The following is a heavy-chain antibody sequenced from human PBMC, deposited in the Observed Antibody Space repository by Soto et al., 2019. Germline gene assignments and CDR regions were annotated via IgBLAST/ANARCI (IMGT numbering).Heavy chain of an antibody. Sequence: PAETLPLTCTVSDGANSSGGHNWSWIRQHPGKGLEGMGYSYYSGSTYYNPSLKSRVTISVDTSKNQFSLKLSSVTAADPAAYYCASSIYPWGQGTLVTAP. CDR2: SYYSGST. CDR3: ASSIYP. CDR1: DGANSSGGHN. V-gene: IGHV4-31*03. J-gene: IGHJ5*02.